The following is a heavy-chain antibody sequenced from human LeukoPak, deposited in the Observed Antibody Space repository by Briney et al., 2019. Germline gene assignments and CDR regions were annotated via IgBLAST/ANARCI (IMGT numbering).Heavy chain of an antibody. V-gene: IGHV4-59*08. CDR2: IYYSGIT. Sequence: PSETLSLTCTVSGGSISSFYWSWIRQPPGKGLEWIGYIYYSGITNYNPSLKSRVTISVDTSKNQFSLKLSSVTAADTAVYYCARHGGEYYYDSSGYLRAFDIWGQGTMVTVSS. CDR1: GGSISSFY. D-gene: IGHD3-22*01. CDR3: ARHGGEYYYDSSGYLRAFDI. J-gene: IGHJ3*02.